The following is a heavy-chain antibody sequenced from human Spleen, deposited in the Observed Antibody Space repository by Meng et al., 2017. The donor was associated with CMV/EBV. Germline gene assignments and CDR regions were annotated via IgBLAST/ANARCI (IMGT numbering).Heavy chain of an antibody. CDR3: ARVDFWSGYYSPYYYGMDV. V-gene: IGHV1-18*01. J-gene: IGHJ6*02. CDR2: ISAYNGNT. Sequence: ASVKVSCKASGGTFSSYAISWVRQAPGQGLEWMGWISAYNGNTNYAQKLQGRVTMTTDTSTSTAYMELRSLRSDDTAVYYCARVDFWSGYYSPYYYGMDVWGQGTTVTVSS. CDR1: GGTFSSYA. D-gene: IGHD3-3*01.